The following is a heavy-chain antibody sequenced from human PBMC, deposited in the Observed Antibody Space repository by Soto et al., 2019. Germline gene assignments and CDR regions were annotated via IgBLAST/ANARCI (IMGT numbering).Heavy chain of an antibody. V-gene: IGHV3-48*02. CDR1: GFTFSSYS. J-gene: IGHJ6*02. CDR3: ARDPAAAGTFYYYGMDV. D-gene: IGHD6-13*01. Sequence: GGSLRLSCAASGFTFSSYSMNWVRQAPGKGLEWVSYISSSSSTIYYADSVKGRFTISRDNAKNSLYPQMNSLRDEDTAVYYCARDPAAAGTFYYYGMDVWGQGTTVTVSS. CDR2: ISSSSSTI.